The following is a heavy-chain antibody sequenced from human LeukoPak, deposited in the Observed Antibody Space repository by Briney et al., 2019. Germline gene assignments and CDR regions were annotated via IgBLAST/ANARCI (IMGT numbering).Heavy chain of an antibody. V-gene: IGHV3-74*01. Sequence: PGGSLRLSCAASGFTFSSYWMHWVRQAPGKGLVWVSRINSDGSSTSYADSVKGRFTISRDNAKSTLYLQMNSLRVEDTAVYFCARDSARGGNSDYWGQGTLVTVSS. CDR3: ARDSARGGNSDY. J-gene: IGHJ4*02. CDR1: GFTFSSYW. D-gene: IGHD4-23*01. CDR2: INSDGSST.